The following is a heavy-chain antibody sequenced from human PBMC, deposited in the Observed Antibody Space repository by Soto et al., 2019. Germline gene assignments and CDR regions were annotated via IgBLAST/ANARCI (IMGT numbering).Heavy chain of an antibody. CDR3: ASPPVAATYDYGMDV. Sequence: QVQLVQSGAEVKKPGSSVKVSCKASGGTFSSYAISWVRQAPGQGLEWMGGIIPIFGTANYAQKFQGRGTITADESTSTAYRELSSLRSEDTAVYYCASPPVAATYDYGMDVWGQGTTVTVSS. CDR1: GGTFSSYA. CDR2: IIPIFGTA. D-gene: IGHD1-26*01. J-gene: IGHJ6*02. V-gene: IGHV1-69*12.